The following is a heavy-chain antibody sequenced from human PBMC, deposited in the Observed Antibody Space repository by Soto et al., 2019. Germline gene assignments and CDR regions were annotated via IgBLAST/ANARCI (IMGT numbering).Heavy chain of an antibody. D-gene: IGHD2-8*01. CDR1: GYAFTRYG. CDR3: AKNGHPPYYYYGMDV. Sequence: QGQLVQSGAEVKKPGASVKVSCKASGYAFTRYGISWVRQAPGQGLEWMGWISGYNGDTKYAQKFQGRVTMTIDTSTTTTYMDLRSLTYDDTAVYYCAKNGHPPYYYYGMDVWCQGTTVTVSS. J-gene: IGHJ6*02. V-gene: IGHV1-18*01. CDR2: ISGYNGDT.